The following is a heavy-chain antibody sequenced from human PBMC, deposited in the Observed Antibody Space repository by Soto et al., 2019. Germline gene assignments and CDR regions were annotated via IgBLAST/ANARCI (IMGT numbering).Heavy chain of an antibody. CDR3: ARGPSLSVIEFCYYYYMDV. CDR1: VYTFTNYA. Sequence: ASVTVSCKASVYTFTNYAIHWVRPAPAQRLEWMGWINAGNGNTKYSQKSQDTGTITRDTSASSAHTELSSLSPEDTASYYCARGPSLSVIEFCYYYYMDVWGKGTTVTVSS. CDR2: INAGNGNT. J-gene: IGHJ6*03. V-gene: IGHV1-3*01. D-gene: IGHD2-8*01.